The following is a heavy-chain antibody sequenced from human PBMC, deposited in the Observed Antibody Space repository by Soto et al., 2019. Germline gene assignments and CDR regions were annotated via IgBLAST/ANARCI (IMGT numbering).Heavy chain of an antibody. J-gene: IGHJ5*02. CDR1: GGSISSYY. D-gene: IGHD2-15*01. CDR3: ARHGCSGGSCYSGSWFDP. Sequence: SETLSLTCTVSGGSISSYYWSWIRQPPGKGLEWIGYIYYSGSTNYNPSLKSRVTISVDTSKNQFSLKLSSVTAADTAVYYCARHGCSGGSCYSGSWFDPWGQGTLVTVSS. V-gene: IGHV4-59*08. CDR2: IYYSGST.